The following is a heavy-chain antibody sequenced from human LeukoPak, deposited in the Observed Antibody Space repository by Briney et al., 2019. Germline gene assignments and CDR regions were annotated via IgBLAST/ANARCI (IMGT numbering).Heavy chain of an antibody. CDR1: GGSISSSYYY. V-gene: IGHV4-39*07. J-gene: IGHJ4*02. Sequence: SETLSLTCTVSGGSISSSYYYWGWIRQPPGKGLEWIGSIYHSGSTNYNPSLKSRVTISVDKSMNQFSLKLSSVTAADTAVYYCATETSANVDYWGQGTLVTVSS. CDR3: ATETSANVDY. CDR2: IYHSGST. D-gene: IGHD4/OR15-4a*01.